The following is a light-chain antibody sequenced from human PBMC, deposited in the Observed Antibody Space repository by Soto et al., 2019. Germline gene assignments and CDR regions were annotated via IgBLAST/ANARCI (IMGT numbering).Light chain of an antibody. CDR2: DAS. CDR3: QQYNSYSWT. CDR1: QSISNR. Sequence: DIQMTQSPSTLSASVGDRVTITCRASQSISNRLAWYQQKPGKAPKVVIYDASSLESGVPSRFSGSGSGTEFTLTISSLQPDDFATYYCQQYNSYSWTFGQGTKVDIK. J-gene: IGKJ1*01. V-gene: IGKV1-5*01.